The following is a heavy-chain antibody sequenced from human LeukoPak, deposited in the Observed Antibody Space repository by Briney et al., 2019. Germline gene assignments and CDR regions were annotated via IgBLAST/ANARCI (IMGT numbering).Heavy chain of an antibody. V-gene: IGHV4-30-4*01. Sequence: SETLSLTCTVSGGSISSGGYYWSWIRQPPGKGLEWIGYIYYSGSTYYNPSLKSRVTISVDTSKNQFSLKLSSVTAADTAVYYCARSGDYDSSGYYYDPFDYWGQGTLVTVSS. CDR2: IYYSGST. D-gene: IGHD3-22*01. CDR1: GGSISSGGYY. J-gene: IGHJ4*02. CDR3: ARSGDYDSSGYYYDPFDY.